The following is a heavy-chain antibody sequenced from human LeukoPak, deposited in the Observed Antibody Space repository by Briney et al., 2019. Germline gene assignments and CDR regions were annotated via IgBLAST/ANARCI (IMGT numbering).Heavy chain of an antibody. J-gene: IGHJ4*02. CDR2: INPSGGST. D-gene: IGHD5-24*01. V-gene: IGHV1-46*01. CDR1: GYTFTNYY. CDR3: ARDHQNGFLF. Sequence: GASVEVSCKASGYTFTNYYIHWVRQAPGQGLEWMGIINPSGGSTGYPQKFQGRVTVTRDTSTSTVYMELSSLRSEDTAVYYCARDHQNGFLFWGQGTLITVSS.